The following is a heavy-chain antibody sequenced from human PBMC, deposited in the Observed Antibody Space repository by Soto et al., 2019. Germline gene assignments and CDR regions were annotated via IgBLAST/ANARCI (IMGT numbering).Heavy chain of an antibody. CDR1: GYTFTSXG. D-gene: IGHD1-26*01. V-gene: IGHV1-18*01. J-gene: IGHJ5*02. CDR3: XXXAXXGTSWCDP. Sequence: QVQLVQSGAEVKKTGASVKVSCKASGYTFTSXGIXWVRXXPGXGXEWMGWISAYNGNTNYAQKLQGRXTMTTDTSTXXXYXXLXSLRXXXXXXXXXXXXAXXGTSWCDPGGQGTLVTVSS. CDR2: ISAYNGNT.